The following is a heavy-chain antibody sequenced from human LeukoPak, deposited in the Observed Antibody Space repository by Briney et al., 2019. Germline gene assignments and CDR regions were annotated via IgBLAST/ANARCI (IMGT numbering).Heavy chain of an antibody. J-gene: IGHJ4*02. CDR1: GGSISSYY. D-gene: IGHD7-27*01. CDR2: IYNSGNT. Sequence: TPSETLSLTCTVSGGSISSYYWSWIRQPPGKGLEWVAYIYNSGNTKYNPSLESRVTISIDTSKNQVSLKLTSVTAADTAVYYCARHGTWGLGQYSFDSWGQGTLVTVSA. V-gene: IGHV4-59*08. CDR3: ARHGTWGLGQYSFDS.